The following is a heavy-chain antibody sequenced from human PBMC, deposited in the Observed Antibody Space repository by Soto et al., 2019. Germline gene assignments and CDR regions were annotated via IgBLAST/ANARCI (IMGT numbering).Heavy chain of an antibody. CDR3: TRANWYSEY. D-gene: IGHD7-27*01. Sequence: QVQLQESGPGLVKPSGTRSLTCGVPGASFSNHSWSWIRQPPGKGLEWIGYIYYNGNTNYNPSLKSRVTMSVDTSRNQISLKLTTVTAADTAVYYCTRANWYSEYWGQGTLVTVSS. CDR2: IYYNGNT. V-gene: IGHV4-59*11. J-gene: IGHJ4*02. CDR1: GASFSNHS.